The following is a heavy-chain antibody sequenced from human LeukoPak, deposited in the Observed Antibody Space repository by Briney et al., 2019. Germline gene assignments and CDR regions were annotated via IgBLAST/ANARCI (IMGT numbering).Heavy chain of an antibody. V-gene: IGHV3-23*01. CDR1: GFTFSSYA. CDR2: ISGSGGST. D-gene: IGHD2-15*01. CDR3: AKDQGIGVVVDWFDP. Sequence: QAGGSLRLSCAASGFTFSSYAMSWVRQAPGKGLEWVSAISGSGGSTYYADSVKGRFTISRDNPKNTLYLQMNSLRAEDTAVYYCAKDQGIGVVVDWFDPWGQGTLVTVSS. J-gene: IGHJ5*02.